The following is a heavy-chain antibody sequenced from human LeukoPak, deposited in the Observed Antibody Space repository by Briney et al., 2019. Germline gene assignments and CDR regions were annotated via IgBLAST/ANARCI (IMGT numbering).Heavy chain of an antibody. Sequence: GGSLRLSCAASGFTVSNNYMCWVRQAPGKGLEWVSVIYGGGSTSYADSVKGRFTISRDNSKNTLYLQMNSLRVDDTGVYYCARDRSDGNYYMVVWGKGTTVIVSS. CDR2: IYGGGST. CDR3: ARDRSDGNYYMVV. V-gene: IGHV3-53*01. J-gene: IGHJ6*03. CDR1: GFTVSNNY. D-gene: IGHD5-24*01.